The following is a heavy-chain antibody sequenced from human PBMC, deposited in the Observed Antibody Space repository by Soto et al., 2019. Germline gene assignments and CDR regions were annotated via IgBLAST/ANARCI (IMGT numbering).Heavy chain of an antibody. D-gene: IGHD1-1*01. Sequence: VQLVESGGGLVKPGGSLRLPCKASGFSFIDTWMTWVRQAPGKGLEWVGHIRSKTHGGTTEYAAPVKGRFSISRDDSETTLYLQMNGLTAEDTAVYYCTTDFLQTGTTFDFWGRGTLVTVSS. J-gene: IGHJ5*01. CDR2: IRSKTHGGTT. V-gene: IGHV3-15*01. CDR1: GFSFIDTW. CDR3: TTDFLQTGTTFDF.